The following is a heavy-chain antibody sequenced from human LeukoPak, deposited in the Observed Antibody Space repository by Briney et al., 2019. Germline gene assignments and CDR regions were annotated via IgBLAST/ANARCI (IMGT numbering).Heavy chain of an antibody. CDR1: GGSISSNY. Sequence: PSETLSLTCTVSGGSISSNYWSWIRQPPGKGLEWIGYISYSGSTNYDPSLKSRVTISVDTSKNQFSLKLSSVTAADTAVYYCARGEWELGYYMDVWGKGTTVTISS. J-gene: IGHJ6*03. CDR3: ARGEWELGYYMDV. V-gene: IGHV4-59*01. CDR2: ISYSGST. D-gene: IGHD1-26*01.